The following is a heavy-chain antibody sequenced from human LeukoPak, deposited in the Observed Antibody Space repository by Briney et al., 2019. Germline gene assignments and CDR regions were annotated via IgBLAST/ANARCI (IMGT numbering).Heavy chain of an antibody. J-gene: IGHJ4*02. V-gene: IGHV1-69*06. CDR3: ARGRSGSDSVDY. CDR2: IIPIFGTA. CDR1: GGTFSSNA. D-gene: IGHD5-12*01. Sequence: SVKLSCKASGGTFSSNAISCVRQAPGQGLEWMGGIIPIFGTANYAQKFQGRVTITADKSTSTAYMELSSLRSEDTAVYYCARGRSGSDSVDYWGQGTLVTVSS.